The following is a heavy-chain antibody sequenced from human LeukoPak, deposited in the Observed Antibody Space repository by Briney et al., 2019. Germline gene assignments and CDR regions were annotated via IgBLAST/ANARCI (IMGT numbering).Heavy chain of an antibody. V-gene: IGHV4-34*01. J-gene: IGHJ6*02. CDR1: GGSFSGYY. CDR3: AGISSGYYYYGMDV. D-gene: IGHD3-22*01. CDR2: INHSGST. Sequence: SETLSLTCAVYGGSFSGYYWSWIRQPPGKGLEWIGEINHSGSTNYNPSLKSRVTISVDTSKNQFSLKLSSVTAADTAVYYCAGISSGYYYYGMDVWGQGTTVTVSS.